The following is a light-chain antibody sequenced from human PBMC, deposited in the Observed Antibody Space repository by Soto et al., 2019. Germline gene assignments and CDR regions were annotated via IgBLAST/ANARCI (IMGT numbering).Light chain of an antibody. CDR2: AAS. Sequence: DIQMTQSPSSLSASVGGRVTITCRASQSLSSYLNWYQQKPGKAPKLLIHAASSLESGVPSRFSGSGSGTDFTLTISSLQPEDSATYYCQQSYSIPVTFGQGTKVEIK. J-gene: IGKJ2*01. V-gene: IGKV1-39*01. CDR3: QQSYSIPVT. CDR1: QSLSSY.